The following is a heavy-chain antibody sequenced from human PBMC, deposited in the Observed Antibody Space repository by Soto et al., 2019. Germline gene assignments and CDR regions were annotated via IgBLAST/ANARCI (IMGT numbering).Heavy chain of an antibody. CDR2: FFSDVER. V-gene: IGHV2-26*02. CDR1: GFSLSNGRMG. Sequence: QVTLKESGPVLVKPTETLTLTCTVSGFSLSNGRMGVSWIRQPPGKPLEWLAHFFSDVERSYSASMQSRLTLSTDTSGSQVVLTMTNMDPVDIATYYCARMDGDYNYYGLDVWGQGTKVTVSS. J-gene: IGHJ6*02. CDR3: ARMDGDYNYYGLDV. D-gene: IGHD3-10*01.